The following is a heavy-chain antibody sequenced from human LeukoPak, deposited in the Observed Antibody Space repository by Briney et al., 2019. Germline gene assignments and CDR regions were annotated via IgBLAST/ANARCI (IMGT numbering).Heavy chain of an antibody. CDR2: ISSSSSYI. J-gene: IGHJ4*02. CDR3: GRWGWNDFGVNFDY. Sequence: GGSLRLSCAASGFTFSSYSMTWVRQAPGKGLEWVSSISSSSSYIYYADSVKGRFTISRDNAKNSLYLQMNSLRAEDTAVYYCGRWGWNDFGVNFDYWGQGTLVTVSS. V-gene: IGHV3-21*01. D-gene: IGHD1-1*01. CDR1: GFTFSSYS.